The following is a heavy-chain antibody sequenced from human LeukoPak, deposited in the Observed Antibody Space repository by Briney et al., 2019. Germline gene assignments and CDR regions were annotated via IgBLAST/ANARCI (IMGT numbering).Heavy chain of an antibody. CDR2: ISESGAGT. Sequence: PGGSLRLSCAASGITLSSSVMNWVRQTPGKGLEWVSSISESGAGTYSADSLKGRSTISRDNTKNTLYLQINSLRAEDTAVYYCAKMARNFYDSSGPLDYWGQGTLVTVSS. D-gene: IGHD3-22*01. J-gene: IGHJ4*02. V-gene: IGHV3-23*01. CDR3: AKMARNFYDSSGPLDY. CDR1: GITLSSSV.